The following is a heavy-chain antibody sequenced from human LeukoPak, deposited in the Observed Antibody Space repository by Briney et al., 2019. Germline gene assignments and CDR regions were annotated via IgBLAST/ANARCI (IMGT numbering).Heavy chain of an antibody. D-gene: IGHD1-14*01. CDR2: MNPNSGNT. V-gene: IGHV1-8*01. Sequence: ASVKVSCKASGYTFTSYDINWARQATGQGLEWMGWMNPNSGNTGYAQKFQGRVTMTRDTSTSTAYMELSSLRSEDSAVYYCAREPLRTEHIDYWGQGTLVTVSS. J-gene: IGHJ4*02. CDR3: AREPLRTEHIDY. CDR1: GYTFTSYD.